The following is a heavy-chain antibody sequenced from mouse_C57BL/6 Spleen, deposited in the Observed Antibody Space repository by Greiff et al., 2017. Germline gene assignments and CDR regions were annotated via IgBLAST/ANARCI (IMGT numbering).Heavy chain of an antibody. CDR1: GFTFTDYY. CDR2: IRNKANGYTT. Sequence: EVQRVESGGGLVQPGGSLSLSCAASGFTFTDYYMSWVRQPPGKALEWLGFIRNKANGYTTEYSASVKGRFTISRDNSQSILYLQMNALRAEDSATYYCARYMTGTFAYWGQGTLVTVSA. J-gene: IGHJ3*01. V-gene: IGHV7-3*01. CDR3: ARYMTGTFAY. D-gene: IGHD4-1*01.